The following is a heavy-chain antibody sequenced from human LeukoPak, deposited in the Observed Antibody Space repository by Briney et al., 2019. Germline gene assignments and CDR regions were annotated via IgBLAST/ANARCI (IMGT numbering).Heavy chain of an antibody. V-gene: IGHV4-34*01. J-gene: IGHJ4*02. Sequence: SETLSLTCAVYGGSFSGYYRSWIRQPPGKGLEWIGEINHSGSTNYNPSLKSRVTISVDTSKNQFSLKLSSVTAADTAVYYCASPRLAGSDYWGQGTLVTVSS. D-gene: IGHD6-19*01. CDR3: ASPRLAGSDY. CDR2: INHSGST. CDR1: GGSFSGYY.